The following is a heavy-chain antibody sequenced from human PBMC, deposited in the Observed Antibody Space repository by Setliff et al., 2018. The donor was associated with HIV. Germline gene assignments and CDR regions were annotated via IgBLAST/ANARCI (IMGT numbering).Heavy chain of an antibody. CDR3: ARSRPYNSALDY. J-gene: IGHJ4*02. CDR2: IYSDGST. CDR1: GFTVSSSY. D-gene: IGHD6-25*01. Sequence: GGSLRLSCEASGFTVSSSYMAWVRQATGKGLEWVSTIYSDGSTYHRDSVKGRFTLSRDNSKNTVYLQVGSLRPDDTAMYYCARSRPYNSALDYWGQGTLVTVSS. V-gene: IGHV3-66*02.